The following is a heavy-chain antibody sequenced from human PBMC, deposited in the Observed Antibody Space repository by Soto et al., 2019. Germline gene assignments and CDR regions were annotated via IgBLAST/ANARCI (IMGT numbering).Heavy chain of an antibody. J-gene: IGHJ5*02. Sequence: SLRLSCAASGFTFSSYWMSWVRQAPGKGLEWVANMNLDGTTKNYVDSVKGRFTIFRDNAKNSLYLQMNSLRAEDTAVYYCTRDNAYNWFDPWGQGALVTVSS. D-gene: IGHD2-2*01. CDR1: GFTFSSYW. CDR2: MNLDGTTK. V-gene: IGHV3-7*01. CDR3: TRDNAYNWFDP.